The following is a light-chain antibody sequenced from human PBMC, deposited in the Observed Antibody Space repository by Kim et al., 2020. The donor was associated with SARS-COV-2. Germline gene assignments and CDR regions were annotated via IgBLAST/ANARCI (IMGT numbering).Light chain of an antibody. CDR3: QQYNN. J-gene: IGKJ3*01. V-gene: IGKV3-15*01. CDR2: GAS. CDR1: QSVSSN. Sequence: ATLSVSPGERATLSCRASQSVSSNLAWYQQKPGQAPRLLIYGASTRATGIPARFSGSGSGTEFTLTISSLQSEDFAVYYCQQYNNFGPGTKVDIK.